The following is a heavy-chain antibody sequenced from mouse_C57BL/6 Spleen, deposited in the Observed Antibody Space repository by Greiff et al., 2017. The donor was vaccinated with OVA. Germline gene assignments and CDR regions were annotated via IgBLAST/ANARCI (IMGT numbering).Heavy chain of an antibody. V-gene: IGHV1-4*01. J-gene: IGHJ1*01. CDR2: INPSSVYT. D-gene: IGHD1-1*01. Sequence: VQLQQSGAELARPGASVKMSCKASGYTFTSYTMHWVKPRPGQGLEWIGYINPSSVYTKYNQKFKDNATLTADKSSSTACMQLNSLTSEDSAVYYCAKENYYCSSYGYCDVWGSGTTVTVSS. CDR1: GYTFTSYT. CDR3: AKENYYCSSYGYCDV.